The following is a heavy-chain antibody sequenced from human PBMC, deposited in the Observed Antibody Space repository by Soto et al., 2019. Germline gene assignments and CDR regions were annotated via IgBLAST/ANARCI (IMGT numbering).Heavy chain of an antibody. CDR2: NSAYNGNT. CDR1: GYTFTSYV. CDR3: ARENDILTGYYSPLFDF. J-gene: IGHJ4*02. Sequence: GASVKVSCKASGYTFTSYVISWVRQAPGQGLEWMGWNSAYNGNTNYAQKLQGRVTMTTDTSTSTAYMELRSLRSDDTAVYYCARENDILTGYYSPLFDFWGQGTLVTVSS. D-gene: IGHD3-9*01. V-gene: IGHV1-18*01.